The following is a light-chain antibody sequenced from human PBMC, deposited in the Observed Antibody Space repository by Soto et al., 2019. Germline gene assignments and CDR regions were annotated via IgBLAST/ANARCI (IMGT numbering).Light chain of an antibody. CDR1: QSVASSY. J-gene: IGKJ1*01. CDR2: GAA. Sequence: EIVLMQSPGTLSLSPGERATLSCRASQSVASSYLAWYQQKPGQAPRLLIYGAANRATGIPDRFSGSGSGTDFTLTISRLEPEDFAVYYCQRYGDSRAFGQGTKV. CDR3: QRYGDSRA. V-gene: IGKV3-20*01.